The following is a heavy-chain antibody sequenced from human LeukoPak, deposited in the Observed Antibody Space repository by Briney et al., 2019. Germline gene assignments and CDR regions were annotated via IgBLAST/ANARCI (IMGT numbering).Heavy chain of an antibody. CDR2: ISGSGGST. J-gene: IGHJ6*02. D-gene: IGHD3-3*01. CDR1: GFTFSDFG. Sequence: AGGSLRLSCAASGFTFSDFGMNWVRQAPGKGLEWVSAISGSGGSTYYADSVKGRFTISRDNSKNTLYLQMNSLRAEDTAVYYCAKAYYDFWSGYFYYYYYYGMDVWGQGTTVTVSS. V-gene: IGHV3-23*01. CDR3: AKAYYDFWSGYFYYYYYYGMDV.